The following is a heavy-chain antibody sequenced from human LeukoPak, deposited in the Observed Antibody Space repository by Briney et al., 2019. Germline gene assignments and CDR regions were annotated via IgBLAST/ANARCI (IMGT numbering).Heavy chain of an antibody. D-gene: IGHD3-10*01. Sequence: SETLSLTGTSSVGPITGSSSYWGWFRQPPGKGLEWIGSIYYSGSTYYNPSLKSRVTISVDTSKNQFSLKLNSVTATDTAVYYCARHYGPWGQGTLVTVSS. J-gene: IGHJ4*02. CDR2: IYYSGST. CDR3: ARHYGP. V-gene: IGHV4-39*01. CDR1: VGPITGSSSY.